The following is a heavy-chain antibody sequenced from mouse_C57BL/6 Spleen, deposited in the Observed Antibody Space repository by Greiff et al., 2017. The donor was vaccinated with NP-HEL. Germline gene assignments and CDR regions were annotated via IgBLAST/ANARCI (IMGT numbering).Heavy chain of an antibody. CDR1: GFTFSSYG. J-gene: IGHJ2*01. CDR2: ISSGGSYT. CDR3: ARHRTDRSSPFDY. Sequence: EVHLVESGGDLVKPGGSLKLSCAASGFTFSSYGMSWVRQTPDKRLEWVATISSGGSYTYYPDSVKGRFTISRDNAKNTLYLQMSSLKSEDTAMYYCARHRTDRSSPFDYWGQGTTLTVSS. D-gene: IGHD1-1*01. V-gene: IGHV5-6*01.